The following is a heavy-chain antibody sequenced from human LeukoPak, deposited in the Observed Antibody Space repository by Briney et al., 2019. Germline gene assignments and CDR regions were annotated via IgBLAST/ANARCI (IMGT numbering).Heavy chain of an antibody. D-gene: IGHD5-24*01. J-gene: IGHJ4*02. CDR2: ISSSATTK. Sequence: GGSLRLSCAASGFTFFSYDMYWVRQAPGKGLEWVSYISSSATTKYYADSVKGRFTISRDNAKGSLYLQMNSLRAEGTAVYYCARGAKERWLQLLDYWGQGTLVTVSS. V-gene: IGHV3-48*03. CDR1: GFTFFSYD. CDR3: ARGAKERWLQLLDY.